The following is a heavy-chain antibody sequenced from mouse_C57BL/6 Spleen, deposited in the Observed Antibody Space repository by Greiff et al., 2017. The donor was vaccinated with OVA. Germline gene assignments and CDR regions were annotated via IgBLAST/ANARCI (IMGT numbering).Heavy chain of an antibody. V-gene: IGHV3-6*01. CDR2: ISYDGSN. Sequence: ESGPGLVKPSQSLSLTCSVTGYSITSGYYWNWIRQFPGNKLEWMGYISYDGSNNYNPSLKNRISITRDTSKNQFFLKLNSVTTEDTATYYCARTGSYYFDDWGQGTTLTVSS. CDR1: GYSITSGYY. J-gene: IGHJ2*01. CDR3: ARTGSYYFDD. D-gene: IGHD4-1*01.